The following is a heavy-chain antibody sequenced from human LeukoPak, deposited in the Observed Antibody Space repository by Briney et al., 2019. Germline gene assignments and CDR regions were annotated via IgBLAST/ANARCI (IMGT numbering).Heavy chain of an antibody. J-gene: IGHJ4*02. Sequence: GGSLRLSCAASGFTFSHHGMHWVRQAPGKGLEWVAFIRNDGSNHYYADSVRGRFTISRDNSKNTLYLQMNSLRAEDTAVYYCARRAGAYSHPYDYWGQGTLVTVSS. V-gene: IGHV3-30*02. D-gene: IGHD4/OR15-4a*01. CDR3: ARRAGAYSHPYDY. CDR1: GFTFSHHG. CDR2: IRNDGSNH.